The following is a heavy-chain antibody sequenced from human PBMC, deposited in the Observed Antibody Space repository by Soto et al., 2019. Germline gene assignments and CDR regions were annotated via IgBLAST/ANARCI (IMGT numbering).Heavy chain of an antibody. CDR1: GGTFSSYS. J-gene: IGHJ4*02. CDR3: AIEYSSSPPYYPIGY. V-gene: IGHV1-69*13. Sequence: SVKVSCKASGGTFSSYSISWVRQAPGQGLEWMGGIIPIFGTANYAQKFQGRVTITADESTSTAYMELSSLRSEDTAVYYCAIEYSSSPPYYPIGYWGQGALVTVSS. D-gene: IGHD6-6*01. CDR2: IIPIFGTA.